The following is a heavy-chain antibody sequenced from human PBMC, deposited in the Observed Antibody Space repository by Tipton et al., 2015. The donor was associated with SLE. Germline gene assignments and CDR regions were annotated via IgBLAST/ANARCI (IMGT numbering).Heavy chain of an antibody. CDR1: GGSISSYY. J-gene: IGHJ4*02. V-gene: IGHV4-59*01. D-gene: IGHD2-15*01. Sequence: TLSLTCTVSGGSISSYYWSWIRQPPGKGLEWIGYIYYSGSTNYNPSLKSRVTISVDTSKNQFSLKLSSVTAADTAVYYCARGPVARHYFDYWGQGTLVTVSS. CDR2: IYYSGST. CDR3: ARGPVARHYFDY.